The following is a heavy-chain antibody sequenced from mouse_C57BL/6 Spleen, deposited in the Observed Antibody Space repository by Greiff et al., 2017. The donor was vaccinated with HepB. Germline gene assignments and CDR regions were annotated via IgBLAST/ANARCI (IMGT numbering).Heavy chain of an antibody. CDR3: ARKEGAYAMDY. V-gene: IGHV2-2*01. J-gene: IGHJ4*01. Sequence: VKLMESGPGLVQPSQSLSITCTVSGFSLTSYGVHWVRQSPGQGLEWLGVIWSGGSTDYNAPFISRLSTSKDNSKSQVFFKMNSLQADDTAIYYCARKEGAYAMDYWGQGTSVTVSS. CDR1: GFSLTSYG. CDR2: IWSGGST. D-gene: IGHD3-1*01.